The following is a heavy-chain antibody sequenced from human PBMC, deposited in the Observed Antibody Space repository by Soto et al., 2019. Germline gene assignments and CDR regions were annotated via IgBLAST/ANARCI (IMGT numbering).Heavy chain of an antibody. V-gene: IGHV4-34*01. Sequence: QVQLQQWGAGLLKPSETLSLTCAVYGGSFSGYYWSWIRQPPGKGLEWIGEINHSGSTNYNPSLKSRGTISVDTSKNQFSLKLSSVTAADTAVYYCARGFDGGYEDYWGQGTLVTVSS. D-gene: IGHD5-12*01. CDR1: GGSFSGYY. CDR2: INHSGST. J-gene: IGHJ4*02. CDR3: ARGFDGGYEDY.